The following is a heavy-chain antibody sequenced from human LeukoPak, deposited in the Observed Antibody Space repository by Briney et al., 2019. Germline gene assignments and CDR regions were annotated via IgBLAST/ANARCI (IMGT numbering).Heavy chain of an antibody. CDR2: INTSGST. CDR3: AREETYYYDTSGYYLYYFDY. Sequence: PSETLSLTCTVSGGSISSGNYHWSWTRQPAGKGLEWIERINTSGSTKDNPSLKSRVTISIDTSKNQFSLKLTSVTAADTAVYYCAREETYYYDTSGYYLYYFDYWGQGTLVTVSS. D-gene: IGHD3-22*01. V-gene: IGHV4-61*02. CDR1: GGSISSGNYH. J-gene: IGHJ4*02.